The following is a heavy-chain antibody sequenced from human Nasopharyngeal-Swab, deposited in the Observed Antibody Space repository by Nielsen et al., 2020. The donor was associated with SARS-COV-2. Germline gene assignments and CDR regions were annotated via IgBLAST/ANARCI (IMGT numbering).Heavy chain of an antibody. V-gene: IGHV3-7*03. J-gene: IGHJ6*02. Sequence: WIRQPPGKGLEWVANIKQDGSEKYYVDSVKGRFTISRDNAKNSLYLQMNSLRAEDTAVYYCARGALHNLYYYYGMDVWGQGTTVTVSS. CDR2: IKQDGSEK. D-gene: IGHD1-1*01. CDR3: ARGALHNLYYYYGMDV.